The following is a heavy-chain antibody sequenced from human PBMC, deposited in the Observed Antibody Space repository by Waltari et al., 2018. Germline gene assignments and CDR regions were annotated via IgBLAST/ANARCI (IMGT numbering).Heavy chain of an antibody. CDR1: GGSISSYY. V-gene: IGHV4-4*07. D-gene: IGHD3-10*01. Sequence: QVQLQESGPGLVKPSETLSLTCTVSGGSISSYYWSWIRQPAGKGLEWIGRIYTSGSTNYNPSLKSRVTMSVDTSKNQFSLKLRSVTAADTAVYYCARVPYYGSGSYSDYWGQGTLVTVSS. CDR2: IYTSGST. CDR3: ARVPYYGSGSYSDY. J-gene: IGHJ4*02.